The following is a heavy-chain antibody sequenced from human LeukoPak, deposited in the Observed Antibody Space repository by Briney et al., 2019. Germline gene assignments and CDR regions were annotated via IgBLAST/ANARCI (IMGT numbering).Heavy chain of an antibody. CDR3: ARHPPNSLCIGDCALFWGAFDI. CDR1: GYSFTSYW. V-gene: IGHV5-51*01. Sequence: GESLKISCKGSGYSFTSYWIGWVRQMPGKGLEWMGIIYPGDSDTRYSPSFQGQVTISADKSISTAYLQWSSLKASDTAMYYCARHPPNSLCIGDCALFWGAFDIWGQGTMVTVSS. CDR2: IYPGDSDT. J-gene: IGHJ3*02. D-gene: IGHD2-21*02.